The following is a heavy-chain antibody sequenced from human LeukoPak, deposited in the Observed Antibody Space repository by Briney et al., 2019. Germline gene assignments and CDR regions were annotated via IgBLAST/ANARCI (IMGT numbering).Heavy chain of an antibody. D-gene: IGHD2-15*01. V-gene: IGHV5-51*01. CDR2: IYPGDSDT. J-gene: IGHJ6*02. CDR1: GYSFTSYW. CDR3: AREGCSGGSCYYGMDV. Sequence: GESLKISCKGSGYSFTSYWIGWVRQMPGKGLEWTGIIYPGDSDTRYSTSFQGQVTISADKSISTAYLQWSSLKASDTAMYYCAREGCSGGSCYYGMDVWGQGTAVTVSS.